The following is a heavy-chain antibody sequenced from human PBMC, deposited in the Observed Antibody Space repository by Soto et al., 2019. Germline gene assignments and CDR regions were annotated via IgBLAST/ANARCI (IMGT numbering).Heavy chain of an antibody. J-gene: IGHJ4*02. CDR1: GGTFSSYA. CDR3: ARDFSRLGQHVVAAAY. V-gene: IGHV1-69*01. CDR2: IIPIFGTA. Sequence: QVQLVQSGAEVKKPGSSVKVSCKASGGTFSSYAISWVRQAPGQGLEWMGGIIPIFGTANYAQKFQGRVTITADESTSTAYMELSRLRSEDTAVYYCARDFSRLGQHVVAAAYWGQGTLVTVSS. D-gene: IGHD2-15*01.